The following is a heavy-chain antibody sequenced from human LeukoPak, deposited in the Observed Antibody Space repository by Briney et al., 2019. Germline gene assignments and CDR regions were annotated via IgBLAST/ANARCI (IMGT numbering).Heavy chain of an antibody. Sequence: SETLSLTCAVYGGSFSGYYWSWIRQPPGKGLEWIGEINHSGSTNYNPSLKSRVTISVDTSKNQFSLKLSSVTAADTAVYYCARGLSVPRTCFDYWGQGTLVTVSS. CDR3: ARGLSVPRTCFDY. CDR2: INHSGST. D-gene: IGHD3-16*02. J-gene: IGHJ4*02. V-gene: IGHV4-34*01. CDR1: GGSFSGYY.